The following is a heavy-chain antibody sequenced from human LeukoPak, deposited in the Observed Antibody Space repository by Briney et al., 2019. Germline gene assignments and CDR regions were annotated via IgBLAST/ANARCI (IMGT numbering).Heavy chain of an antibody. CDR2: ISISGGST. CDR1: GFTFSSYA. V-gene: IGHV3-23*01. CDR3: TKAGIAVPATPDY. J-gene: IGHJ4*02. Sequence: GESLRLSCAASGFTFSSYAMSWVRQAPGKGLEWVSGISISGGSTSYADSVKGRFTISRDNPRNTLYMETNGLRAEDTAVYYCTKAGIAVPATPDYWGQGTLVTVSS. D-gene: IGHD6-19*01.